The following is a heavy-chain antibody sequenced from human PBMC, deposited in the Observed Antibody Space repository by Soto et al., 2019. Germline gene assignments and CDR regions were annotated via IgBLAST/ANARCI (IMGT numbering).Heavy chain of an antibody. J-gene: IGHJ4*02. CDR2: IGGSGGRT. Sequence: GGSLRLSCAASGFTFSNYAMGWVRQAPGKGLEWVSAIGGSGGRTHYADSVQGRFTISRDNSKNTLYVQMNSLGAEDTAVYYCAKTAEAVAVTVYDYWGQGALVTVPQ. CDR3: AKTAEAVAVTVYDY. D-gene: IGHD6-19*01. CDR1: GFTFSNYA. V-gene: IGHV3-23*01.